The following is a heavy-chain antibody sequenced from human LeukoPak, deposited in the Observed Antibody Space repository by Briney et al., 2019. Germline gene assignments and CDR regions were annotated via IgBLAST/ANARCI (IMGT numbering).Heavy chain of an antibody. CDR3: ARSRRVYSGLNWFDP. CDR1: GGSISSSSYY. D-gene: IGHD5-12*01. J-gene: IGHJ5*02. CDR2: IYYSGST. Sequence: SETLSLTCTVSGGSISSSSYYWGWIRQPPGKGLEWIGSIYYSGSTYYNPSLKSRVTISVDTSKNQFSLKLSSVTAADTAVYYCARSRRVYSGLNWFDPWGQGTLVTVSS. V-gene: IGHV4-39*01.